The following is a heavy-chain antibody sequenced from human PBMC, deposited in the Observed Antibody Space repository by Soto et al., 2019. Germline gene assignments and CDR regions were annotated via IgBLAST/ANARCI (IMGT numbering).Heavy chain of an antibody. V-gene: IGHV1-2*04. J-gene: IGHJ6*02. CDR2: INPNSGGT. CDR1: GYTFTGYY. Sequence: ASVKVSCKASGYTFTGYYMHWVRQAPGQGLEWMGWINPNSGGTNYAQKLQGWVTMTRDTSISTAYMELSRLRSDDTAVYYCARGANYGSGSYYPRYYYYGMDVWGQGTTVTVSS. CDR3: ARGANYGSGSYYPRYYYYGMDV. D-gene: IGHD3-10*01.